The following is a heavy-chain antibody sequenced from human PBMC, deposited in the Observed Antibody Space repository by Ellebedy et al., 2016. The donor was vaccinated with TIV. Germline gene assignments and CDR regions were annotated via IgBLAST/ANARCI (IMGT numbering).Heavy chain of an antibody. CDR2: VRDSGVRT. J-gene: IGHJ4*02. V-gene: IGHV3-23*01. CDR3: AREMRGRFGRYFDF. CDR1: GFTFSTPD. D-gene: IGHD3-10*01. Sequence: GGSLRLXXEASGFTFSTPDMTLVRQAPGKGLEWVAGVRDSGVRTYYADAVMGRFTISRDTSKNTMYLQMHSLRADDTAMYYCAREMRGRFGRYFDFWGQGDLVTVSS.